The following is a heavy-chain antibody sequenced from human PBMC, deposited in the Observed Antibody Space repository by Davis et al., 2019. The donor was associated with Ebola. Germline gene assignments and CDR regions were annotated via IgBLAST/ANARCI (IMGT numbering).Heavy chain of an antibody. J-gene: IGHJ6*02. V-gene: IGHV4-59*01. Sequence: SETLSLTCTVSGGSISSYYWSWIRQPPGKGLEWIGYIYYSGNTNYNPSLKSRVTISVDTSKNQFSLKLSSVTAADTAVYYCARADILTGYRGVGYGMDVWGQGTTVTVSS. D-gene: IGHD3-9*01. CDR2: IYYSGNT. CDR3: ARADILTGYRGVGYGMDV. CDR1: GGSISSYY.